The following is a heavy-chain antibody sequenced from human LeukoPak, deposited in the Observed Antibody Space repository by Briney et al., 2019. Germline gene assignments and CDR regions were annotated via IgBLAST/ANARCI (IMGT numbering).Heavy chain of an antibody. CDR1: GYTFPNFW. J-gene: IGHJ3*02. V-gene: IGHV5-51*01. CDR3: GFVGGAGHAFDI. CDR2: IYPGDSYT. D-gene: IGHD2-21*01. Sequence: GESLQISCEGSGYTFPNFWVGWVRQMPGKGLEWMGIIYPGDSYTTYGPSFQGQVTISADKSISTAYLQWSSLKASDTAMYYCGFVGGAGHAFDIWGQGTMVTVSS.